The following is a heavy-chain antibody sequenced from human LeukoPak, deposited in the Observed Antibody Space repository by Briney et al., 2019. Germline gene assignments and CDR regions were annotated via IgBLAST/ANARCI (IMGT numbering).Heavy chain of an antibody. J-gene: IGHJ4*02. CDR1: GFTFSNFG. Sequence: GGSLRLSCAASGFTFSNFGIHWVRQTPGKGLEWVAFKRYDGSNKYYADSVKGRFTIFRDNSKNTLYLQMNSLRAEDTAVYFCAKDLGTHSSSFYFDYWGQGTLVTVSS. V-gene: IGHV3-30*02. D-gene: IGHD6-6*01. CDR2: KRYDGSNK. CDR3: AKDLGTHSSSFYFDY.